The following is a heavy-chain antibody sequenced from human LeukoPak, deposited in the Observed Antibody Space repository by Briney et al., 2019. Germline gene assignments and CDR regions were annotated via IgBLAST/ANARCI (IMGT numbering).Heavy chain of an antibody. CDR3: ARDLECPSGGDCHPRFNWFDP. CDR1: GYTFTGYY. D-gene: IGHD2-21*02. J-gene: IGHJ5*02. V-gene: IGHV1-2*02. Sequence: GASVKVSCKASGYTFTGYYMHWVRQAPGQGLEWMGWINPNSGGTSYAQKFQGRVTMTRDTSISTVYMELSSLRSEDTAVYYCARDLECPSGGDCHPRFNWFDPWGQGTLVTVSS. CDR2: INPNSGGT.